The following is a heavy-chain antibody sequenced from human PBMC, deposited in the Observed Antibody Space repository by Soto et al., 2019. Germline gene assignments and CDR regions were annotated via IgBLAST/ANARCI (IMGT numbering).Heavy chain of an antibody. V-gene: IGHV1-18*03. Sequence: QVQLVQSGAEVKEPGASVKVSCKASGYTFTSYGISWVRQAPGQGLEWMGWISAYNGNTNYAQKLQGRVTMTTDTSPSTAYMELRSRRSDDMAVYYCAGQYSSSSTHYYSCGMDVWGQGTKVTVSS. J-gene: IGHJ6*02. CDR3: AGQYSSSSTHYYSCGMDV. CDR1: GYTFTSYG. CDR2: ISAYNGNT. D-gene: IGHD6-6*01.